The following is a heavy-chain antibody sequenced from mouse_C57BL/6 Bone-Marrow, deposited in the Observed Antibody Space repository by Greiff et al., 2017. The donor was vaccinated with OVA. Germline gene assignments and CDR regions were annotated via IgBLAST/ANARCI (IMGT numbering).Heavy chain of an antibody. CDR1: GYTFTGYW. D-gene: IGHD2-1*01. CDR3: ATGYGNLGRFAY. J-gene: IGHJ3*01. Sequence: VQLQQSGAELMKPGASVKLSCKATGYTFTGYWIEWVKQRPGHGLEWIGEILPGSGSTNYTEKFKGKATFTADTSSNTAYMQLSSLTTEDSAIYYCATGYGNLGRFAYWGQGTLVTVSA. V-gene: IGHV1-9*01. CDR2: ILPGSGST.